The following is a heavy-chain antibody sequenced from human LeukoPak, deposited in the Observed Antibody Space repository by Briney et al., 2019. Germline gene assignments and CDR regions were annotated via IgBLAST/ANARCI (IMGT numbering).Heavy chain of an antibody. J-gene: IGHJ4*02. V-gene: IGHV3-21*01. CDR2: ISSSSSYI. Sequence: GGSLRLSCAASGFTFSSYSMNWVRQAPGKGLEWGSSISSSSSYIYYADSVKGRFTISRDNAKNSLYLQMNSLRAEDTAVYYCARDLGGSYCSGGSCYEGYWGQGTLVTVSS. CDR3: ARDLGGSYCSGGSCYEGY. CDR1: GFTFSSYS. D-gene: IGHD2-15*01.